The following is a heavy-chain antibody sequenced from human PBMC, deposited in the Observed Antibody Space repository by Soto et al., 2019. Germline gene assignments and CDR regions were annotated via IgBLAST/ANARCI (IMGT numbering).Heavy chain of an antibody. CDR1: GGSFSGYY. D-gene: IGHD6-6*01. CDR3: ARGRVAARSFDP. V-gene: IGHV4-34*01. Sequence: PSETLSLTCAVYGGSFSGYYWSWIRQPPGKVLEWIGEINHSGSTNYNPSLKSRVTISVDTSKNQFSLKLSSVTAADTAVYYCARGRVAARSFDPWGQGTLVNVSS. CDR2: INHSGST. J-gene: IGHJ5*02.